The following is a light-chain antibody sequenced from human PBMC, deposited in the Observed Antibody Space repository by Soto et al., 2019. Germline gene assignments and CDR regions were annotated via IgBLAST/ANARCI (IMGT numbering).Light chain of an antibody. V-gene: IGKV2-28*01. J-gene: IGKJ4*01. CDR1: QSLLHSNGYTY. Sequence: IVMTQSPLSLPVTPGEPASISCRSSQSLLHSNGYTYLDWYLQKPGQSPQLLIYLGSSRASGVPDRFSGSGSGTDFTLKISRVEAEDVGVYCCMQTLQPPQLTFGGGTKVEIK. CDR3: MQTLQPPQLT. CDR2: LGS.